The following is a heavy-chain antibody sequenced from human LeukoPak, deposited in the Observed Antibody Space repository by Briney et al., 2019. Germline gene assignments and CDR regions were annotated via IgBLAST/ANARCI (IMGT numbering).Heavy chain of an antibody. D-gene: IGHD1-1*01. Sequence: ASVKVSCKASGYTFTGYYMHWVRQAPGQGLEWMGWINPNSGGTNYAQKFQGRATMTRDTSISTAYMELSRLRSDDTAVYYCASRPSLATASFDIWGQGTMVTVSS. CDR1: GYTFTGYY. CDR3: ASRPSLATASFDI. CDR2: INPNSGGT. J-gene: IGHJ3*02. V-gene: IGHV1-2*02.